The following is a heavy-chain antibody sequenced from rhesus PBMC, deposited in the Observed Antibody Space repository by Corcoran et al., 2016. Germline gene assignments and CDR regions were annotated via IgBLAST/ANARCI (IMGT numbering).Heavy chain of an antibody. J-gene: IGHJ6*01. CDR1: GFTFDDYA. CDR3: ARATTVYGLDS. D-gene: IGHD1-14*01. Sequence: EVQLVESGGGVVQPGGSLRLSCAASGFTFDDYAMHWVHQAPGKGLEWVSGFSWSCGSTYYADSVKGQFTISRDNAKNSLYLQMGSLRAEDTALYYCARATTVYGLDSWGQGVVVTVSS. CDR2: FSWSCGST. V-gene: IGHV3-201*01.